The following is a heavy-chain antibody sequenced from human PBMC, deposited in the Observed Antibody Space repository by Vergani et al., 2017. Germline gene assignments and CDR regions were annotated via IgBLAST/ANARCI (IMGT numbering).Heavy chain of an antibody. J-gene: IGHJ6*02. CDR3: ARGADGGSYFVYYYYGMDV. Sequence: QVQLQQWGAGLLKPSETLSLTCAVYGGSFSGYYWSWIRQPPGKGLEWIGYIYYSGSTNYNPSLKSRVTISVDTSKNQFSLKLSSVTAADTAVYYCARGADGGSYFVYYYYGMDVWGQGTTVTVSS. CDR2: IYYSGST. CDR1: GGSFSGYY. D-gene: IGHD1-26*01. V-gene: IGHV4-34*11.